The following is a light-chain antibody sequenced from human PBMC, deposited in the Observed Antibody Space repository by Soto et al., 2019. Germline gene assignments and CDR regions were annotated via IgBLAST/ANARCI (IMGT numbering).Light chain of an antibody. V-gene: IGLV2-18*01. J-gene: IGLJ1*01. CDR2: DVN. CDR3: SLYTSNGSLI. CDR1: TSDIDNYDS. Sequence: QSALTQPPSVSGSPGQSVTISCTGTTSDIDNYDSVSWYQQAPGTAPKLIIYDVNNRPSGAPDRFSGSTSDNTASLTISRLQAEDETDYFCSLYTSNGSLIFGPGTKLTVL.